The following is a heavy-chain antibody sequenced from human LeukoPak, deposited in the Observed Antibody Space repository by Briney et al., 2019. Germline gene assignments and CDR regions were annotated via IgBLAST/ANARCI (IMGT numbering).Heavy chain of an antibody. Sequence: GGSLSLSCAASGFTFCSYSMNWVRQAPGKGMEWVSSISSSSSYIYYADSVKGRFTISRDNAKNSLYLQMNSLRAEDTAVYYCARAPSPEYYFDYWGQGTLVTVSS. CDR3: ARAPSPEYYFDY. CDR2: ISSSSSYI. CDR1: GFTFCSYS. D-gene: IGHD1-14*01. J-gene: IGHJ4*02. V-gene: IGHV3-21*01.